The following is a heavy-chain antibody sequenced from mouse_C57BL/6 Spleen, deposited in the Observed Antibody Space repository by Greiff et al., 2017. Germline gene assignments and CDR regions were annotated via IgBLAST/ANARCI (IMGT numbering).Heavy chain of an antibody. J-gene: IGHJ3*01. V-gene: IGHV14-4*01. CDR1: GFNIKDAY. Sequence: EVQLQQSGAELVRPGASAKLSCTASGFNIKDAYLHWVKQRPEQGLAWIGWIDPENGDTESALKFQGKATITADTSSNTACLQLSSLTSEDTAVYYGTDYGPYGYDVGFAYWGQGTLVTVSA. CDR3: TDYGPYGYDVGFAY. CDR2: IDPENGDT. D-gene: IGHD2-2*01.